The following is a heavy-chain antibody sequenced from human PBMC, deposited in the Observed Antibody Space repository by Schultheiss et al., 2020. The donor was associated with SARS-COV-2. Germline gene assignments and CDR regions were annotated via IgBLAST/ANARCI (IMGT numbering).Heavy chain of an antibody. CDR2: ISSSGSTI. J-gene: IGHJ4*02. CDR3: ARVGVYDFWSGFDY. D-gene: IGHD3-3*01. V-gene: IGHV3-48*03. CDR1: GFTFSSYE. Sequence: GESLKISCAASGFTFSSYEMNWVRQAPGKGLEWVSYISSSGSTIYYADSVKGRFTISRDNAKNSLYLQMNSLRAEDTAVYYCARVGVYDFWSGFDYWGQGTLVTVSS.